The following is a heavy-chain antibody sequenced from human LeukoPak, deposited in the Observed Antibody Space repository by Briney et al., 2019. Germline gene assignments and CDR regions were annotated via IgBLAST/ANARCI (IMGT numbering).Heavy chain of an antibody. J-gene: IGHJ4*02. D-gene: IGHD1-1*01. Sequence: GGSLRLSCAASGFTFSTYWMHWVRQAPGKRLVWVSRINPDASTTNYADSVRGRFTISRDNAKNTLYLQMNSLRAEDTALYYCTRGGLEPIDSWGQGTLVTVSS. CDR2: INPDASTT. CDR1: GFTFSTYW. V-gene: IGHV3-74*01. CDR3: TRGGLEPIDS.